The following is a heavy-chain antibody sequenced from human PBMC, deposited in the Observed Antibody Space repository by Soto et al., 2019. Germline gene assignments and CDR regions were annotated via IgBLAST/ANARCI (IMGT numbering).Heavy chain of an antibody. CDR3: ARDRAAAGTEIDY. D-gene: IGHD6-13*01. CDR2: ISSSSSYI. CDR1: GFTFSSYS. V-gene: IGHV3-21*01. Sequence: GGSLRLSCAASGFTFSSYSMNWARQAPGKGLEWVSSISSSSSYIYYADSVKGRFTISRDNAKNSLYLQMNSLRAEDTAVYYCARDRAAAGTEIDYWGQGTLVTVSS. J-gene: IGHJ4*02.